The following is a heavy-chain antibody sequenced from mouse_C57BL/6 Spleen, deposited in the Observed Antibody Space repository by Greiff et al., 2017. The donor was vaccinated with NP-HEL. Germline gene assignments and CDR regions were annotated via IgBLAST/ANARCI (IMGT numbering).Heavy chain of an antibody. CDR2: INPSSGYT. J-gene: IGHJ4*01. V-gene: IGHV1-7*01. CDR3: AREFYYGSSYVYYYAMDY. D-gene: IGHD1-1*01. CDR1: GYTFTSYW. Sequence: QVQLQQSGAELAKPGASVKLSCKASGYTFTSYWMHWVKQRPGQGLEWIGYINPSSGYTKYNQKFKDKATLTADKSSSTAYMQLSSLTYEDSAVYYCAREFYYGSSYVYYYAMDYWGQGTSVTVSS.